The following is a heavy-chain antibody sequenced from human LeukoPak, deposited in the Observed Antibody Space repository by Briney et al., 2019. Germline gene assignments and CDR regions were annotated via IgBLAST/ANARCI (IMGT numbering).Heavy chain of an antibody. CDR2: IYSGGGT. CDR1: GFTVSSNY. Sequence: GGSLRLSCAASGFTVSSNYMSWVRQAPGKGLEWVSVIYSGGGTFYADYVKGRFTISRDNSKNMLYLQMNSLRAEDTAVYYCARAGGLRIAVAPIDCWGQGTLVTVSS. V-gene: IGHV3-53*01. CDR3: ARAGGLRIAVAPIDC. D-gene: IGHD6-19*01. J-gene: IGHJ4*02.